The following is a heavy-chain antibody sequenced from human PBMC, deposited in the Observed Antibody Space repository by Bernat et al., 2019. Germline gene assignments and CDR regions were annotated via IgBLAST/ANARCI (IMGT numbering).Heavy chain of an antibody. CDR2: ISQDGSNK. CDR3: ATALVLMVYDIDY. D-gene: IGHD2-8*01. Sequence: QVQLVESGGGVVQPGRSLRLSCAASGFTFSSYSMHWVRQAPGKGLEWVAVISQDGSNKYYADSVKGRFTISRDNSKNTLYLQMNSLRAEDTAVYYCATALVLMVYDIDYWGQGTLVTVSS. V-gene: IGHV3-30-3*01. J-gene: IGHJ4*02. CDR1: GFTFSSYS.